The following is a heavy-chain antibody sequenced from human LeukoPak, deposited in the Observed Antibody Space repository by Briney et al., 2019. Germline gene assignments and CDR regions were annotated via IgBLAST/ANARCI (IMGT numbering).Heavy chain of an antibody. D-gene: IGHD2-2*01. Sequence: SETLSLTCTVSGGSISSSSYYWGWIRQPPGKGLEWIGSIYYSGSTYYNPSLKSRVTISVDTSKNQFSLKLSSVTAADTAVYYCARSPTKRVPEDYWGQGTLVTVSS. CDR3: ARSPTKRVPEDY. J-gene: IGHJ4*02. CDR2: IYYSGST. V-gene: IGHV4-39*07. CDR1: GGSISSSSYY.